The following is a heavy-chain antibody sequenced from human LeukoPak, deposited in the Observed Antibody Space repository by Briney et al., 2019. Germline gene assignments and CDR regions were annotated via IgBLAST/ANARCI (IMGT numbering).Heavy chain of an antibody. D-gene: IGHD1-26*01. V-gene: IGHV3-21*01. CDR3: ARTGHSGSHNDY. CDR1: GFTFSSYS. CDR2: ISSSSSYI. Sequence: GGSLGLSCAASGFTFSSYSMNWVRQAPGKGLEWVSSISSSSSYIYYADSVKGRFTISRDNAKNSLYLQMNSLRAEDTAVYYCARTGHSGSHNDYWGQGTLVTVSS. J-gene: IGHJ4*02.